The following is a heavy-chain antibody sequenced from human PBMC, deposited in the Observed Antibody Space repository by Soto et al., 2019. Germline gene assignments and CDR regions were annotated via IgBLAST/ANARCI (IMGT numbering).Heavy chain of an antibody. J-gene: IGHJ3*02. CDR1: GGSFSGYY. V-gene: IGHV4-34*01. Sequence: QVQLQQWGAGLLKPSETLSLTCAVYGGSFSGYYWSWIRQPPGKGLEGIGEINHSGSTNYNPSLKSRVTKSVDTSKTQFSLKLSSVTAADTAVYYCARGQGIWGQGTMVTVSS. CDR2: INHSGST. CDR3: ARGQGI.